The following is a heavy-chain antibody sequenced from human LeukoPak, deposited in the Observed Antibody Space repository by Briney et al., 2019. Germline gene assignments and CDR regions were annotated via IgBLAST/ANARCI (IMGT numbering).Heavy chain of an antibody. J-gene: IGHJ4*02. CDR3: ARDIGYHTFDY. CDR1: GFTFSNFW. V-gene: IGHV3-7*05. Sequence: GGSLRLSCAASGFTFSNFWMAWVRQAPGKGLEWVAHIKEDGSDKKYVDSVKGRFTNSRDNPKNSLYLQMNSLRAEDTAVYYCARDIGYHTFDYWGQGGLVTVSS. CDR2: IKEDGSDK. D-gene: IGHD5-12*01.